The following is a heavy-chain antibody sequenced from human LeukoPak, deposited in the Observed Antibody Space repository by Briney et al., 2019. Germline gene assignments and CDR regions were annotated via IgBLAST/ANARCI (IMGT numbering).Heavy chain of an antibody. J-gene: IGHJ3*01. CDR2: ISRSSSYI. V-gene: IGHV3-21*01. CDR1: GFTFSNYS. D-gene: IGHD3-9*01. CDR3: ARNLRYFDWLLRTNAFDF. Sequence: PGGSLRLSCAASGFTFSNYSMNWVRQAPGKGLEWVSSISRSSSYIYYADSVKGRFTISRDNAKNSLYLQMNSLRAEDTAVYSCARNLRYFDWLLRTNAFDFWGQGTMVTVSS.